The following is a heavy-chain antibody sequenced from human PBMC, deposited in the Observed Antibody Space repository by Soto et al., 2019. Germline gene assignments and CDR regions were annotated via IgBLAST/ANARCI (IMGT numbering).Heavy chain of an antibody. J-gene: IGHJ4*02. V-gene: IGHV4-31*03. Sequence: SETLSLTCTVSGGSSGGGGDYWSWIRQHPGKGLEWIGYIYYSGSTYYNPSLKSRVTISVDTSKNQFSLKLSSVTAADTAVYYCARRYSRGFDYWGQGTLVTVSS. CDR1: GGSSGGGGDY. CDR3: ARRYSRGFDY. D-gene: IGHD6-19*01. CDR2: IYYSGST.